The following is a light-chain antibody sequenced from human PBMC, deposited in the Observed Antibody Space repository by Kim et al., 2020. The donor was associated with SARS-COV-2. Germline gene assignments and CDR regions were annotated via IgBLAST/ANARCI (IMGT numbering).Light chain of an antibody. V-gene: IGLV6-57*03. J-gene: IGLJ3*02. CDR2: EDY. CDR3: QSYDTSNPWV. Sequence: NFMLTQPHSVSESPGKTVTISCTRSSGSIATNYVQWYQQRPCSAPTTVIYEDYQRPSGVPDRFSGSIDSSSNSASLTISGLKIEDEADYYCQSYDTSNPWVFGGGTQLTVL. CDR1: SGSIATNY.